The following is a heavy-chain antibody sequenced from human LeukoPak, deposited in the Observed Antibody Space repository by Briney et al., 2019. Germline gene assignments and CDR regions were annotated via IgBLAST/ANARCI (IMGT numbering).Heavy chain of an antibody. D-gene: IGHD2-8*01. Sequence: GGSLRLSCAASGFTFSNYAMHWVRQAPGKGLEWVAVISYDGSNKYYADSVKGRFTISRDNSKNTLYLQMNSLRAEDTAVYYCARELVYAIYPAFDYWGQGTLVTVSS. J-gene: IGHJ4*02. CDR2: ISYDGSNK. V-gene: IGHV3-30*04. CDR1: GFTFSNYA. CDR3: ARELVYAIYPAFDY.